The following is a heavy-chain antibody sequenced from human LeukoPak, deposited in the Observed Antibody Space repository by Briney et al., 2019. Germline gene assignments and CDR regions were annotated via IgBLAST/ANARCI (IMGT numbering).Heavy chain of an antibody. CDR2: ILPIFGTT. D-gene: IGHD2-15*01. J-gene: IGHJ3*02. Sequence: SVKVSCKASGYTFTSYGISWVRQAPGQGLEWMGGILPIFGTTNYAQKFQARVTITADESTSTAYMEMSSLRSEDTAVYYCGRASCGGNCYSLIGTFDIWGQGTMVTVSS. V-gene: IGHV1-69*13. CDR1: GYTFTSYG. CDR3: GRASCGGNCYSLIGTFDI.